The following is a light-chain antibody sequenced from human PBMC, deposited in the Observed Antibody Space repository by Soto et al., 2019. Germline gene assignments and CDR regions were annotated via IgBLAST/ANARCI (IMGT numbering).Light chain of an antibody. J-gene: IGKJ5*01. CDR2: GVS. CDR1: QSVTSTY. V-gene: IGKV3-20*01. Sequence: SVLTQPTGTLSLSPGERAILSCRSIQSVTSTYLAWYQQKPGQAPRLLIYGVSNRATGIPDRFSGSGSGTDFTLTISRLEPEDFAVYYCQQYGSAPPITFGQGTRLEIK. CDR3: QQYGSAPPIT.